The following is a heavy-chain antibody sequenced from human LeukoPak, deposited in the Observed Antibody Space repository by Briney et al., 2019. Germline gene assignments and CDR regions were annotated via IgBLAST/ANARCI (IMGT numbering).Heavy chain of an antibody. D-gene: IGHD3-3*01. CDR1: GGSISSSSYY. CDR2: IYYSGST. V-gene: IGHV4-39*01. Sequence: PSETLSLTCTVPGGSISSSSYYWGWIRQPPGKGLEWIGSIYYSGSTYYNPSLKSRVTISVDTSKNQFSLKLSSVTAADTAVYYCAVRNRFLEWLHYFDYWGQGTLVTVSS. J-gene: IGHJ4*02. CDR3: AVRNRFLEWLHYFDY.